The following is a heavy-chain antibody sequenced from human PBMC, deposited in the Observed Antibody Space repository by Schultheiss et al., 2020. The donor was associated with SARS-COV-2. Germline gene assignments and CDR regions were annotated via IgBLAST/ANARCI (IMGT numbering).Heavy chain of an antibody. V-gene: IGHV4-39*01. CDR2: IYYSGST. Sequence: SQTLSLTCAVSGGSIRSSGYYWGWIRQPPGKGLEWIGSIYYSGSTYYKASLKSRVTISADTSKNQFSLTLSSVTAADEAVYYCARVHGGYYYYYGMDVWGQGTTVTVSS. J-gene: IGHJ6*02. CDR1: GGSIRSSGYY. D-gene: IGHD3-16*01. CDR3: ARVHGGYYYYYGMDV.